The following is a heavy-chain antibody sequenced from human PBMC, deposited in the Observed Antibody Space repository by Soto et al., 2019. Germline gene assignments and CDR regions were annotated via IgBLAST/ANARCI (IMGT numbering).Heavy chain of an antibody. J-gene: IGHJ6*01. CDR1: GFTFNIYA. D-gene: IGHD4-17*01. Sequence: GGSLRLSCAASGFTFNIYALHWVRQAPGKGLEWVAVISFDGTKKYYSDSVKGRFTISRDNLKNTLYLQMNNLRVEDAALYFCAREDDYGYRYINYGLDVWGEGTTVTVFS. V-gene: IGHV3-30-3*01. CDR3: AREDDYGYRYINYGLDV. CDR2: ISFDGTKK.